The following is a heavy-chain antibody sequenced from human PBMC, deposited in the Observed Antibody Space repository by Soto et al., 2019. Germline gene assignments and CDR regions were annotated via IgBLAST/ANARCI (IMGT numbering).Heavy chain of an antibody. CDR2: IIPIIGKA. J-gene: IGHJ4*02. Sequence: QVQLVQSGAEVKKPGSSVKVSCKASGGTFSSYTFIWVRQAPGQGLEWMGRIIPIIGKATSAQNFQGRVTITADKSTSTGNLELSSLRSEDTAVYYCAMSDDVSNNEGPISFYWGQGTLVTVSS. CDR3: AMSDDVSNNEGPISFY. CDR1: GGTFSSYT. D-gene: IGHD4-4*01. V-gene: IGHV1-69*02.